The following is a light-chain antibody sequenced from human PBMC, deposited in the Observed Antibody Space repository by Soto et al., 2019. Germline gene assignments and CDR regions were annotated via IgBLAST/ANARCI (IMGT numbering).Light chain of an antibody. CDR3: QSYDGSLRAWG. Sequence: QSVLTQPPSVSAAPGQRVTMSCTGSSSNIGAGYDVHWFQHLPGTAPKLLIYGNINRLSGVPDRFSGSKSGTSASLAITGLQAEDEADYYCQSYDGSLRAWGLGGGTKVPV. V-gene: IGLV1-40*01. J-gene: IGLJ3*02. CDR1: SSNIGAGYD. CDR2: GNI.